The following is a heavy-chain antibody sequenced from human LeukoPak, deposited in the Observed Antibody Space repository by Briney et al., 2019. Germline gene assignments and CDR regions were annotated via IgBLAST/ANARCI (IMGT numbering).Heavy chain of an antibody. CDR3: ARDRISINALDM. CDR2: ISHIGST. V-gene: IGHV4-59*11. CDR1: GASISGHN. Sequence: SETLSLTCTVSGASISGHNLTWIRQPPRKGREWIGYISHIGSTNYNPSLKSRVTISVDTSKNQFSLKLTSVTAADTAVYYCARDRISINALDMWGQGTMVTVSS. D-gene: IGHD1-14*01. J-gene: IGHJ3*02.